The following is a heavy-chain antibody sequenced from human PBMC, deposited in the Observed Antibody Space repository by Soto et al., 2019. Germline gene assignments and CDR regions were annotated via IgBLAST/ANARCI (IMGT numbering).Heavy chain of an antibody. V-gene: IGHV3-23*01. D-gene: IGHD2-21*01. CDR1: GFTFSSYA. Sequence: PGGSLRLSCAASGFTFSSYAMSWVRQAPGKGQEWVSAISGRGGSTYYADSVKGRFTISRDNSKNTLYLQMNSLRAEDTAVYYCGKDLEGEYCGGYCYSSYYYYYYGMDVWGLGTTVTVSS. J-gene: IGHJ6*02. CDR3: GKDLEGEYCGGYCYSSYYYYYYGMDV. CDR2: ISGRGGST.